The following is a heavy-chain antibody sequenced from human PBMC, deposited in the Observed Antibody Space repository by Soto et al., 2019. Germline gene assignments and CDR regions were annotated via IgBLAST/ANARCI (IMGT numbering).Heavy chain of an antibody. CDR1: GGTFSSYT. D-gene: IGHD3-22*01. Sequence: VASVKVSCKASGGTFSSYTISWVRQAPGQGLEWMGRIIPILGIANYAQKFQGRVTITADKSTSTAYMELSSLRSEDTAVYYCASGDYDSSGYYDFDYWGQGTLVTVAS. J-gene: IGHJ4*02. CDR2: IIPILGIA. CDR3: ASGDYDSSGYYDFDY. V-gene: IGHV1-69*02.